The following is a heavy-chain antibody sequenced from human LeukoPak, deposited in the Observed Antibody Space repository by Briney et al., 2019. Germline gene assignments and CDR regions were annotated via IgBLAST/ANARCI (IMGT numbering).Heavy chain of an antibody. Sequence: GGSLRLSCAPSGFTFSSYGMHWVRQAPGKGLEWVALIWNDGSSQYYGDSVKGRFTISRDNSKNRVYLQMNSLRAEDTAVYYCARDANYYFDYWGQGTLVTVSS. V-gene: IGHV3-33*01. CDR3: ARDANYYFDY. CDR1: GFTFSSYG. CDR2: IWNDGSSQ. D-gene: IGHD1-1*01. J-gene: IGHJ4*02.